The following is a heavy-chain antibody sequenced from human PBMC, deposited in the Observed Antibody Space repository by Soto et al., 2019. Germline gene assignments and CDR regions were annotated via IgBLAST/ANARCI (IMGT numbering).Heavy chain of an antibody. Sequence: PGGSLRLSCEVSGFTFSMYSMSWVRQSPGKGLEWVAKIPQDGVDGHYADSVKGRFTISRDNGKNSPYLQLNNLRAEDTAVYYCARDRLILPAHDFFYGSDVWGRGATVTVSS. CDR1: GFTFSMYS. CDR3: ARDRLILPAHDFFYGSDV. J-gene: IGHJ6*02. V-gene: IGHV3-7*03. D-gene: IGHD2-21*02. CDR2: IPQDGVDG.